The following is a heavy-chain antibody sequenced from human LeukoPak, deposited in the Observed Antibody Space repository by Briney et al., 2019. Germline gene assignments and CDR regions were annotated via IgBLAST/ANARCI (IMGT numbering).Heavy chain of an antibody. Sequence: ASVKVSCKASGYTFTNYDINWVRQATGQGLEWMGWMNPNSGTTDYAQMFQGRVTITRDTSISTAYMELSSLRSEDTAVYYCAREVYYDSSGYRYDAFDIWGQGTMVTVSS. CDR2: MNPNSGTT. CDR1: GYTFTNYD. V-gene: IGHV1-8*03. J-gene: IGHJ3*02. D-gene: IGHD3-22*01. CDR3: AREVYYDSSGYRYDAFDI.